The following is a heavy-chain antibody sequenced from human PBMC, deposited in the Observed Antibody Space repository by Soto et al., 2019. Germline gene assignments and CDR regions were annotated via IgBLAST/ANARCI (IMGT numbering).Heavy chain of an antibody. J-gene: IGHJ5*01. CDR3: ARAFDQSFGQPPVRS. V-gene: IGHV3-33*01. CDR2: IYYDGSNT. D-gene: IGHD3-10*01. CDR1: GFIFSDYG. Sequence: GGSLRLSCAASGFIFSDYGMHWVRQAPGKGLDWLAVIYYDGSNTYYADSVRGRFTISRDNSDSTVFLEMNGLRSEDSAVYYCARAFDQSFGQPPVRSWGRGPLVTVSS.